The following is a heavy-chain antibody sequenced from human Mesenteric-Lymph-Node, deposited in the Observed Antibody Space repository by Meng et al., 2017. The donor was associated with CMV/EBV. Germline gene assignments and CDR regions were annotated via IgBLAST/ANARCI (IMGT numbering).Heavy chain of an antibody. CDR1: GGSISSYY. CDR2: IYYSGST. V-gene: IGHV4-59*01. J-gene: IGHJ3*02. Sequence: SETLSLTCTVSGGSISSYYWSWIRQPPGKRLEWIGYIYYSGSTNYNPSLKSRVTISVDTSKNQFSLRLSSVTAADTAVYYCARTPDYYDTSGPRHAFDIWGQGTMVTVSS. D-gene: IGHD3-22*01. CDR3: ARTPDYYDTSGPRHAFDI.